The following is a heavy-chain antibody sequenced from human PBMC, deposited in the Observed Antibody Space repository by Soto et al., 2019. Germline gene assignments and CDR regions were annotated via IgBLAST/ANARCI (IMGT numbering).Heavy chain of an antibody. J-gene: IGHJ5*02. CDR2: IYYSGST. CDR3: ARDTAYYGSGSYYPNWFDP. D-gene: IGHD3-10*01. V-gene: IGHV4-59*01. CDR1: GGSISSYY. Sequence: PSETLSLTCTVSGGSISSYYWSWIRQPPGKGLEWIGYIYYSGSTNYSPSLKSRVTISVDTSKNQFSLKLSSVTAADTAVYYCARDTAYYGSGSYYPNWFDPWGQGTLVTVSS.